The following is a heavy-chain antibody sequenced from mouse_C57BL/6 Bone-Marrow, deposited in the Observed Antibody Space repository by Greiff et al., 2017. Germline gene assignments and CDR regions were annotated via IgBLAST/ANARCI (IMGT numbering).Heavy chain of an antibody. J-gene: IGHJ2*01. CDR2: ISSGSSTI. V-gene: IGHV5-17*01. CDR3: ARKKSYYSNCCFDY. D-gene: IGHD2-5*01. Sequence: EVKLMASGGGLVKPGGSLKLSCAASGFTFSDYGMHWVRQAPEKGLEWVAYISSGSSTIYYADTVKGRFTISRDNAKNTLFLQMTSLRSEDTAMYYCARKKSYYSNCCFDYWGQGTTLTGSS. CDR1: GFTFSDYG.